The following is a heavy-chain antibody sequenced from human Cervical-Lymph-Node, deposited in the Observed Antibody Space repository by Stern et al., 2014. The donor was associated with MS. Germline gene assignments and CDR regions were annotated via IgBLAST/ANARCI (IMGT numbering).Heavy chain of an antibody. CDR3: ARRDYYDSSGYYGDAFDI. CDR1: GGTFSSYA. D-gene: IGHD3-22*01. V-gene: IGHV1-69*01. J-gene: IGHJ3*02. Sequence: VQLVESGAEVKKPGSSVKVSCKASGGTFSSYAISWVRQAPGRGLEWMGVIIPMFGTTKYAQKFQGRVTIIGDGSTTTAYMELSSLRSEDTAVYYCARRDYYDSSGYYGDAFDIWGQGTMVTVSS. CDR2: IIPMFGTT.